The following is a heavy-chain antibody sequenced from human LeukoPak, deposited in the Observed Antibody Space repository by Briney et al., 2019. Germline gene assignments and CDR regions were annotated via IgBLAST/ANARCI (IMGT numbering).Heavy chain of an antibody. Sequence: GGSLRLSCAASGFTFSSYWMSWVRQAPGKGLEWVANIKKDGSEKYYVDSVKGRFTISRDNAKTSLYLQMNSLRAEDTAVYYCARGRRSPSPTNWFDPWGQGTLVTVSS. D-gene: IGHD4-11*01. CDR2: IKKDGSEK. CDR3: ARGRRSPSPTNWFDP. CDR1: GFTFSSYW. V-gene: IGHV3-7*01. J-gene: IGHJ5*02.